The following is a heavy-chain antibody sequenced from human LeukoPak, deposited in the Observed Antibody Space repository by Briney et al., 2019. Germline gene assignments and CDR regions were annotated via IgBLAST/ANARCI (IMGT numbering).Heavy chain of an antibody. V-gene: IGHV3-74*01. J-gene: IGHJ4*02. CDR1: GFTFGSFW. CDR2: INRDGSIA. D-gene: IGHD1-26*01. Sequence: GGSLRLSCAASGFTFGSFWMHWVRQAPGKGLVWVSRINRDGSIATYADSVMGRLTISRDNARSTLYLEINSLRAEDTAVYYCAREDSGSYHPDRWGQGALVTVSS. CDR3: AREDSGSYHPDR.